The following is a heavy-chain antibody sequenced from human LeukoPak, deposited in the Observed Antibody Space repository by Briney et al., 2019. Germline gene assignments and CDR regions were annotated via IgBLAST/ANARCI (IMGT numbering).Heavy chain of an antibody. CDR1: GGSISSYY. Sequence: SETLSLTCTVSGGSISSYYWSWIRQPPGKGLEWIGSIYYSGSTYYNPSLKSRVTISVDTSKNQFSLKLSSVTAADTAVYYCARVMVRGVLRYYFDYWGQGTLVTVSS. CDR2: IYYSGST. J-gene: IGHJ4*02. V-gene: IGHV4-39*07. D-gene: IGHD3-10*01. CDR3: ARVMVRGVLRYYFDY.